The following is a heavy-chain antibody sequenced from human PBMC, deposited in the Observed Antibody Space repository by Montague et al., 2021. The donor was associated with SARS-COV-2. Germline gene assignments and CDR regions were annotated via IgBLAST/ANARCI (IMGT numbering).Heavy chain of an antibody. Sequence: ETLSLTCAVYGGSFSGYYWSWIRQPPGKGLEWIGEIYHSGSTNYNPSLKSRVTISVDTSKNQFSLRLSSVTAADTAVYYCAREPQVGAMDYWGQGTLVTVSS. D-gene: IGHD1-26*01. CDR1: GGSFSGYY. CDR3: AREPQVGAMDY. CDR2: IYHSGST. V-gene: IGHV4-34*01. J-gene: IGHJ4*02.